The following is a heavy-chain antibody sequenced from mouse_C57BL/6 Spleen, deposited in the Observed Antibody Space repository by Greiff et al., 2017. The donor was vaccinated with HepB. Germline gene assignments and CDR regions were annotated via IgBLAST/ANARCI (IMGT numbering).Heavy chain of an antibody. Sequence: EVKLVESGGGLVKPGGSLKLSCAASGFTFSDYGMHWVRQAPEKGLEWVAYISSGSSTIYYADTVKGRFTISRDNAKNTLFLQMTSLRSEDTAMYYCARDYDYDVYYAMDYWGQGTSVTVSS. J-gene: IGHJ4*01. V-gene: IGHV5-17*01. CDR3: ARDYDYDVYYAMDY. CDR2: ISSGSSTI. D-gene: IGHD2-4*01. CDR1: GFTFSDYG.